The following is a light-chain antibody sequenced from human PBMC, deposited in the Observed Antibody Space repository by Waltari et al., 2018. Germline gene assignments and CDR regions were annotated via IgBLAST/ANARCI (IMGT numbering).Light chain of an antibody. CDR3: GTWDNSLNIVI. Sequence: QSVLTQPPSVSAAPRQKVSISCSGSSSNIGNSSVSWFQQFPRAAPKLLIYATNRRPSGIPDRFSAAKSGTSATLGISGLQTGDEAIYHCGTWDNSLNIVIFGGGTKLTVL. CDR2: ATN. CDR1: SSNIGNSS. J-gene: IGLJ2*01. V-gene: IGLV1-51*01.